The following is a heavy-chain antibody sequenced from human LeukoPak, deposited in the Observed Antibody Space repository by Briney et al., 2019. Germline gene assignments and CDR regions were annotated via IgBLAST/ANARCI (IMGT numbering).Heavy chain of an antibody. V-gene: IGHV3-23*01. J-gene: IGHJ3*02. Sequence: GGSLRLSCAASGFSFSSYAMSWVRHAPGKGLEWVSVISGRGDTTNYADSVEGRFTISRDNSKNTLWLQMKSLRAEDTAVYYCAKVPTWLGLGSDGFDIWGQGTMVTVSS. CDR2: ISGRGDTT. D-gene: IGHD1-26*01. CDR1: GFSFSSYA. CDR3: AKVPTWLGLGSDGFDI.